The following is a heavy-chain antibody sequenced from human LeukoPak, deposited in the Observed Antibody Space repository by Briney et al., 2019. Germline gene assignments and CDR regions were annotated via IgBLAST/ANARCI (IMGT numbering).Heavy chain of an antibody. J-gene: IGHJ4*02. CDR1: GYTFTGYY. Sequence: ASVKVSCTASGYTFTGYYMPWVRQAPGQGLEWMGRNNPNSGGTNYAQKFQGRVTMTRDTSISTAYTELSRLRSDDTAVYYCARDVGGSYSYDYWGQGTLVTVSS. V-gene: IGHV1-2*06. CDR2: NNPNSGGT. D-gene: IGHD1-26*01. CDR3: ARDVGGSYSYDY.